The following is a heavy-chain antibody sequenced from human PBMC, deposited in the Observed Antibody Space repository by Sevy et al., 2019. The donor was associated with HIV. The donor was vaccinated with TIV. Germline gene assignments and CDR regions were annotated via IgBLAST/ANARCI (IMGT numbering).Heavy chain of an antibody. V-gene: IGHV3-30*02. Sequence: GGSLRLSCAASGFSFSSYGMHWVRQAPGKGLEWMSYIQYDGSDKDYANSVKGRFTISRDNSKNTLYLQMNSLRVEDTAVFYCVKEGGGEGGDHWGQGTLVTVSS. CDR2: IQYDGSDK. CDR1: GFSFSSYG. CDR3: VKEGGGEGGDH. J-gene: IGHJ4*02. D-gene: IGHD2-21*01.